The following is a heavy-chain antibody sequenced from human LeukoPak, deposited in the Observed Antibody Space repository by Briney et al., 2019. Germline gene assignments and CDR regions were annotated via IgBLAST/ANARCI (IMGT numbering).Heavy chain of an antibody. J-gene: IGHJ4*02. V-gene: IGHV3-7*01. Sequence: GGSLRLSCAVSGFTFSSYWMSWVRQAPGKGLEWVASIKQDGSEKYYVDSVKGRFTISRDNAKNSLYLQMNSLRAEDTAVYYCARGQWTDFWGQGTLVTVSS. CDR1: GFTFSSYW. D-gene: IGHD6-19*01. CDR2: IKQDGSEK. CDR3: ARGQWTDF.